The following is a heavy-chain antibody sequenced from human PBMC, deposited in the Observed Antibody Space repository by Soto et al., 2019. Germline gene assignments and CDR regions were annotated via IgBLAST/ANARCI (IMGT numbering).Heavy chain of an antibody. CDR2: IIPVFGTA. CDR1: GGPYNMFA. CDR3: ARFLGGAGSYYDGQNYNYYNGMDV. Sequence: SVKVSCKASGGPYNMFAISCVGQSPLRGRDGIGGIIPVFGTATYARKFKGRVTITAEESTSTAYMELSSLTSEDTAVYYCARFLGGAGSYYDGQNYNYYNGMDVWGQGTTVTVSS. D-gene: IGHD3-10*01. J-gene: IGHJ6*02. V-gene: IGHV1-69*13.